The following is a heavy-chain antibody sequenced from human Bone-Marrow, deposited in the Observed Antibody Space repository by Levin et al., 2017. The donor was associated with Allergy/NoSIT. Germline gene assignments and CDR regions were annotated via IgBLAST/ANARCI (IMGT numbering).Heavy chain of an antibody. V-gene: IGHV3-23*01. CDR3: AKGRGSSSSASNY. CDR1: GFTFSSYA. D-gene: IGHD6-6*01. CDR2: ISGSGDST. J-gene: IGHJ4*02. Sequence: GGSLRLSCAASGFTFSSYAMSWVRQAPGKGLEWVSVISGSGDSTYYADSVKGRFTISRDNSKNTLYLQMNSLRVEDTAVYYCAKGRGSSSSASNYWGQGTLVTVSS.